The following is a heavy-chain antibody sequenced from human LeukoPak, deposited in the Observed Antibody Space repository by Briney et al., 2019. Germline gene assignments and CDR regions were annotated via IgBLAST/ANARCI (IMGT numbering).Heavy chain of an antibody. CDR2: ISGIGGST. V-gene: IGHV3-23*01. Sequence: QPGASLRLSCAASGFTFSRYGMSWVRHAAGKGLEWDSAISGIGGSTYYADSVKGRFTISRDNSKNTLYLQMNSLRAEDTAVYYCAKSERPYYYDSSGYSSYFQHWGQGTLVTVSS. J-gene: IGHJ1*01. D-gene: IGHD3-22*01. CDR1: GFTFSRYG. CDR3: AKSERPYYYDSSGYSSYFQH.